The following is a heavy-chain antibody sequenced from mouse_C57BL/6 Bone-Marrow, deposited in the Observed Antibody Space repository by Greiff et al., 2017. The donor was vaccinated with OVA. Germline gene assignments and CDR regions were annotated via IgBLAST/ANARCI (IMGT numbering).Heavy chain of an antibody. CDR1: GYPFTRYW. D-gene: IGHD1-1*01. J-gene: IGHJ2*01. CDR2: FNPSNGGT. V-gene: IGHV1-53*01. CDR3: ARRSTVVATGDY. Sequence: QVQPPQPGTEPVKPGASVKLSCKASGYPFTRYWMHRVKQRPGPGLEWVGKFNPSNGGTNLNSTVKGKATLTVEQSSRTSYMQLNSLTSEDSAVYYCARRSTVVATGDYWGQGTTLTVSS.